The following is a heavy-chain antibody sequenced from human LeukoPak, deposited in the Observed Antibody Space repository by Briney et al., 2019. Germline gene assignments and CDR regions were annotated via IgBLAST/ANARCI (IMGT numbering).Heavy chain of an antibody. CDR3: ARQTVVGAFDI. CDR2: TRNKANSYTT. D-gene: IGHD4-23*01. Sequence: PGGSLRLSCAASGFTFSSYNMNWVRPAPGKGLEWVGRTRNKANSYTTEYAASVKGRFTISRDDSKNSLYLQMNSLKTEDTAVYYCARQTVVGAFDIWGQGTMVTVSS. V-gene: IGHV3-72*01. CDR1: GFTFSSYN. J-gene: IGHJ3*02.